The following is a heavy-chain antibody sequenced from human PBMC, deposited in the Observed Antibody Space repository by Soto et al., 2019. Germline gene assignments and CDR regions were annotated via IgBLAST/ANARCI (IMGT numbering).Heavy chain of an antibody. CDR1: GFTFSNAW. D-gene: IGHD3-10*01. Sequence: PGGSLRLSCAASGFTFSNAWMSWVRQAPGKGLEWVGRIKSKTDGGTTDYAAPVKGRFTISRDDSKNTLYLQMNSLKTEDTAVYYCTTGRGMVRDHFDYWGQGTLVTLSS. J-gene: IGHJ4*02. CDR2: IKSKTDGGTT. CDR3: TTGRGMVRDHFDY. V-gene: IGHV3-15*01.